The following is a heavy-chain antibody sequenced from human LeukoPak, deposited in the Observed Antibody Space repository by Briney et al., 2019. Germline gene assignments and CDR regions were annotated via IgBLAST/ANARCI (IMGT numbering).Heavy chain of an antibody. CDR1: GLTFSSYA. CDR2: ISGDGSGT. V-gene: IGHV3-23*01. CDR3: AKGGISSVYHAFDI. D-gene: IGHD1-14*01. Sequence: GGSLRLSCAASGLTFSSYAMSWVRQAPGKGLEWVSAISGDGSGTYYTDSVKGRFTIFRANSKNTLFLQMNSLRVEDTAVYYCAKGGISSVYHAFDIWGQGTMVTVSS. J-gene: IGHJ3*02.